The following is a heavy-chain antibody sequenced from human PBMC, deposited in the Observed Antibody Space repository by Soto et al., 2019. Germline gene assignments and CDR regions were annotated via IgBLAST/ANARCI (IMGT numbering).Heavy chain of an antibody. CDR3: ARDGGYVRFDH. CDR2: INPSGGST. V-gene: IGHV1-46*01. Sequence: QVQLVQSGAEVKKSGASVKVSCKASGYTFTDYYIHWVRQAPGQGLEWMGIINPSGGSTTYAQKFQDRVTMTRDTSTSTVNMELRSLRSEDTAVFYCARDGGYVRFDHWGQGTLVTASS. CDR1: GYTFTDYY. D-gene: IGHD3-16*01. J-gene: IGHJ4*02.